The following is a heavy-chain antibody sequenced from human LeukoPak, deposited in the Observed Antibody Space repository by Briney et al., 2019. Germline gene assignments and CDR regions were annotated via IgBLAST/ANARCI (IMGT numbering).Heavy chain of an antibody. CDR2: MSYDGSDK. CDR3: ARGGDYDILTGYSDFDY. Sequence: GGSLRLSCAASGFTFNTYGMHWVRQAPGKELEWVAVMSYDGSDKVYADSVKGRFTISRDNSKNTLYLQMNSLRAEDTAVYYCARGGDYDILTGYSDFDYWGQGTLVTVSS. V-gene: IGHV3-30*03. D-gene: IGHD3-9*01. CDR1: GFTFNTYG. J-gene: IGHJ4*02.